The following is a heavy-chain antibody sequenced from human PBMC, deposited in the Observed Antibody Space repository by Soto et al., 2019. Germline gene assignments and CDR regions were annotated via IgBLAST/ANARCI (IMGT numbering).Heavy chain of an antibody. V-gene: IGHV3-23*01. CDR3: AKRMTTLTTSFCCFDS. CDR2: ISGSGDST. J-gene: IGHJ4*02. Sequence: PGGSLRLSCAASGFTFSSYAVNWVRQAPGKGLEWVSSISGSGDSTYYADSVKGRFTISRDNYKNTLYLQMNSLRAEDTAVYFCAKRMTTLTTSFCCFDSWGRGTMVTVS. CDR1: GFTFSSYA. D-gene: IGHD4-17*01.